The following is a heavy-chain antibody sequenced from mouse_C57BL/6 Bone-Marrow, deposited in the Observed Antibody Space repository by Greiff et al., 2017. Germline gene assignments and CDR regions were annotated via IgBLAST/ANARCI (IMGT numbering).Heavy chain of an antibody. V-gene: IGHV1-72*01. J-gene: IGHJ4*01. CDR1: GYTFTSYY. CDR2: IDPHTGGT. CDR3: ARELTGSMDY. Sequence: QVQLQQSVAELVQPGASVKLSCKSSGYTFTSYYMPWVKQRPGRGLAWIVWIDPHTGGTKYNEKFKSQATLTVDKPSSTAYMQLSSLTSEDSAVDYCARELTGSMDYWGQGTSVTVSS. D-gene: IGHD4-1*01.